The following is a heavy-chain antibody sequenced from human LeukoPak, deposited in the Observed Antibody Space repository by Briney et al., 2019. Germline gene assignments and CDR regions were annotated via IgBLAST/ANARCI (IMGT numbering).Heavy chain of an antibody. D-gene: IGHD6-13*01. V-gene: IGHV3-30*02. J-gene: IGHJ6*03. CDR1: GFTFSSYG. Sequence: GGSLRLSCAASGFTFSSYGMHWVRQAPGKGLEWVAFIRYDGSNKYYADSVKGRFTISRDNSKNTLYLQMNSLRAEDTAVYYCAKDGSSWSYYYMDVWGKGTTVTISS. CDR3: AKDGSSWSYYYMDV. CDR2: IRYDGSNK.